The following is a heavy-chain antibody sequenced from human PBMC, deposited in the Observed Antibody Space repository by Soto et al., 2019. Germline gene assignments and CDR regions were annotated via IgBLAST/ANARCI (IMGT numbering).Heavy chain of an antibody. D-gene: IGHD2-15*01. V-gene: IGHV4-34*01. CDR1: GGSFSGYY. CDR3: ARGLIADTPAEYFQH. J-gene: IGHJ1*01. CDR2: INHSGST. Sequence: SETLSLTCAVYGGSFSGYYWSWIRQPPGKGLEWIGEINHSGSTNYNPSLKSRVTISVDTSKNQFSLKLSSVTAADTAVYYCARGLIADTPAEYFQHWGQGTLVTVSS.